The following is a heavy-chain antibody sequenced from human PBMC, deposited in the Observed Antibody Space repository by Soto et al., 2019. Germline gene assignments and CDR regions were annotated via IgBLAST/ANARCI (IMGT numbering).Heavy chain of an antibody. CDR1: GFSFSDYW. J-gene: IGHJ4*02. D-gene: IGHD3-10*01. CDR3: ARDSGERVIDY. CDR2: LKEDGSDQ. Sequence: PGGSLRLSCAATGFSFSDYWMSWVRLAPGEGLEWVALLKEDGSDQYYVDSVKGRFTISRDNAKSSLYLQMNSLRDEDTAVYYCARDSGERVIDYWGQGTLVTVSS. V-gene: IGHV3-7*05.